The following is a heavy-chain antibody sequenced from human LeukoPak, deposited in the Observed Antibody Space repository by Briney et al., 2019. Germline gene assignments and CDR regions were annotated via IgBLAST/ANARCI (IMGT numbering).Heavy chain of an antibody. V-gene: IGHV1-18*01. CDR3: ASSVVPAAINWFDP. CDR2: ISAYNGNT. Sequence: WASVKVSCKASGYSFTSYGISWVRQAPGQGLEWMGWISAYNGNTNYAQKFQGRVTITADESTSTAYMELSSLRSEDTAVYYCASSVVPAAINWFDPWGQGTLVTVSS. J-gene: IGHJ5*02. D-gene: IGHD2-2*01. CDR1: GYSFTSYG.